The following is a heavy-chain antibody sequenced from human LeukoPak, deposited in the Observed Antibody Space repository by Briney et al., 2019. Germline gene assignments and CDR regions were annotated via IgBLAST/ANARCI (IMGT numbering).Heavy chain of an antibody. J-gene: IGHJ4*02. D-gene: IGHD1-26*01. CDR1: GFTFSSYA. CDR3: ARDGAWSGSYYVY. Sequence: PGGSLRLSCAASGFTFSSYAMSWVRQAPGKGLEWVSSISSSSSYIYYADSVKGRFTISRDNAKNSLYLQMNSLRAEDTAVYYCARDGAWSGSYYVYWGQGTLVTVSS. CDR2: ISSSSSYI. V-gene: IGHV3-21*01.